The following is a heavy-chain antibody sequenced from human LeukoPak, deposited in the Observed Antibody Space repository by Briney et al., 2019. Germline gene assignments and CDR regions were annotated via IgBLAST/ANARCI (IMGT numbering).Heavy chain of an antibody. CDR2: ISSSSSYI. CDR1: GFTFSSYS. V-gene: IGHV3-21*01. J-gene: IGHJ4*02. Sequence: GGSLRLSCAASGFTFSSYSMNWVRQAPGKGLEWVSSISSSSSYIYYADSVKGRFTISRDNAKNSLYLQMNSLRAEDTAVYYCAREPTGDRGGFFDFWGQGALVTVSS. CDR3: AREPTGDRGGFFDF. D-gene: IGHD7-27*01.